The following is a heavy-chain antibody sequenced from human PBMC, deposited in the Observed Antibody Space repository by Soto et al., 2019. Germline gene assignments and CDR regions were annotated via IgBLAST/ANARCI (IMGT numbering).Heavy chain of an antibody. J-gene: IGHJ4*02. D-gene: IGHD2-15*01. CDR1: GGSISSYY. CDR2: IYYSGST. V-gene: IGHV4-59*01. Sequence: PSETLSLTCTVSGGSISSYYWSWIRQPPGKGLEWIGYIYYSGSTNYNPSLKSRVTISVDTSKNQFSLKLSSVTAADTAVYYCARHERYCSGGSCCDLLDYWGQGTLVTVSS. CDR3: ARHERYCSGGSCCDLLDY.